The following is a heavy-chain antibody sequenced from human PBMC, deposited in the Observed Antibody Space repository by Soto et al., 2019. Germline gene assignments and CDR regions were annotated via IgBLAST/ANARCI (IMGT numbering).Heavy chain of an antibody. D-gene: IGHD4-17*01. V-gene: IGHV4-59*01. CDR2: IYYSGST. J-gene: IGHJ3*02. CDR1: GGSISSYY. Sequence: SETLSLTCTVSGGSISSYYWSWIRQPPGKGLEWIGYIYYSGSTNYNPSLKSRVTISVDTSKNQFSLKLSSVTAADTAVYYCASWTTVTTERFDAFYIWSQGTMVTVSS. CDR3: ASWTTVTTERFDAFYI.